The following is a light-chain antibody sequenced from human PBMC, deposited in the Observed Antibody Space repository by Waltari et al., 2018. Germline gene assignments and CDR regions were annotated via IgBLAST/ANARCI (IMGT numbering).Light chain of an antibody. J-gene: IGLJ3*02. Sequence: QSVLTQPPSASGTPGQGVTISCSGGASNIGNNVVNWYQQVPGKAPKLLISRSDRRPAGVPYRLSGSKSGTSASLAISGLQSEDEADYYCAAGDDSLNGRWVFGGGTKVTVL. V-gene: IGLV1-44*01. CDR3: AAGDDSLNGRWV. CDR2: RSD. CDR1: ASNIGNNV.